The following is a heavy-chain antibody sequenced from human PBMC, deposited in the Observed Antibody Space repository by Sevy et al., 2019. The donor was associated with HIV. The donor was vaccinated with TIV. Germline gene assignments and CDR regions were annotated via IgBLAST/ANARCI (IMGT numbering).Heavy chain of an antibody. Sequence: GGSLRLSCAASGFAFSNYYAMYWVRQAPGKGLKWVALISYDGNDKYYADSVKGRFTISRDNFKNTRYLQMNSLTAEDTDVYYCARPRANYVDNYFFYAMDVWGQGTTVTVSS. J-gene: IGHJ6*02. CDR1: GFAFSNYYA. CDR2: ISYDGNDK. CDR3: ARPRANYVDNYFFYAMDV. V-gene: IGHV3-30-3*01. D-gene: IGHD4-17*01.